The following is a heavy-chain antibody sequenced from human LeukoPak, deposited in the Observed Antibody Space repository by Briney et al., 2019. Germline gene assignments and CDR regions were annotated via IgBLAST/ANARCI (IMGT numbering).Heavy chain of an antibody. CDR3: ARDDYDDRSGYQHSTRNDY. CDR2: INPSGGST. V-gene: IGHV1-46*01. J-gene: IGHJ4*02. D-gene: IGHD3-22*01. CDR1: GYTFTSYY. Sequence: ASVKVSCKASGYTFTSYYMHWLRQAPGQGLEWMGIINPSGGSTNYAQKFQGRVTMTRDTSTSTVYMELSSLRSGDTAVYYCARDDYDDRSGYQHSTRNDYWGQGTLVTVSS.